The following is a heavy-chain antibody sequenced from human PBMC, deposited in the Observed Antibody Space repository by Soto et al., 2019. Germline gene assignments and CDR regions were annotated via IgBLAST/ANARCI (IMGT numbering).Heavy chain of an antibody. D-gene: IGHD3-22*01. Sequence: QARLVQSGGDVKKPGASVKVSCKGSGYVFGTYGITWVRQAPGRGFEWLGWISVYSDKTNYAQKFQDRVTLTTETSTNTVYMELRDLRYDDTAVYYCARYGVSIVTPSHYSMDVWGQGSTVTVSS. V-gene: IGHV1-18*01. CDR1: GYVFGTYG. CDR2: ISVYSDKT. J-gene: IGHJ6*02. CDR3: ARYGVSIVTPSHYSMDV.